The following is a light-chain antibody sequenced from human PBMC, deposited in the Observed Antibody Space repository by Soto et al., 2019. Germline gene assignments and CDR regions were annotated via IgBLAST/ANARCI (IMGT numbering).Light chain of an antibody. CDR1: QTITSY. CDR2: AAY. CDR3: KQSYSTPIT. V-gene: IGKV1-39*01. J-gene: IGKJ5*01. Sequence: DIQLTPSPSSLSASVGDRVTITCRSSQTITSYLNWYQQKPGKAPKSLIYAAYNLQSGVPSRFSGSGSGTDFTLTISSLQPEDFATYYCKQSYSTPITFGQGTRLEIK.